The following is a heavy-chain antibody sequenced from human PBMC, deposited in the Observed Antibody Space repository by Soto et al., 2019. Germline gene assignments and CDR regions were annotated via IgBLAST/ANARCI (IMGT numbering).Heavy chain of an antibody. CDR3: ARGGESTPPRDFDY. J-gene: IGHJ4*02. Sequence: GGSLRLSCAASGFTFSSYAMHWVRQAPGKGLEWVAVISYDGSNKYYADSVKGRFPISRDNSKNTLYLQMNSLRAEDTAVYYCARGGESTPPRDFDYWGQGTLVTVSS. CDR1: GFTFSSYA. D-gene: IGHD3-10*01. V-gene: IGHV3-30-3*01. CDR2: ISYDGSNK.